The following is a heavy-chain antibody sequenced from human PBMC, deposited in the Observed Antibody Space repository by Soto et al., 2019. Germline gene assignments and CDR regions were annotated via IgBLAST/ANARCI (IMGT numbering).Heavy chain of an antibody. J-gene: IGHJ6*03. D-gene: IGHD3-16*01. CDR3: ARDLGTYYMDV. Sequence: GGSLRLSCAASGFTVSSNYMTWVRRAPGKGLEWVSLIYSGGSTYYADSVKGRFTISRDNSKNTLYLQTNSLRAEDTAVYYCARDLGTYYMDVWGKGTTVTVSS. V-gene: IGHV3-66*01. CDR2: IYSGGST. CDR1: GFTVSSNY.